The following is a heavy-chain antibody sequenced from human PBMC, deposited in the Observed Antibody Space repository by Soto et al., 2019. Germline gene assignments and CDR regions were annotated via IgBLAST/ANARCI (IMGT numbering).Heavy chain of an antibody. Sequence: EVPLLESGGGLVQPGGSLRLSCAASGFSFSTYAMSWVRQAPGRGLKWVSSITGTGGNTYYADSVKGRFTISRDNSRNTLYLQMDSLRAEDTAIYYCAKVVTGSSDYWGQGTLVTVSS. CDR1: GFSFSTYA. CDR2: ITGTGGNT. D-gene: IGHD1-20*01. J-gene: IGHJ4*02. V-gene: IGHV3-23*01. CDR3: AKVVTGSSDY.